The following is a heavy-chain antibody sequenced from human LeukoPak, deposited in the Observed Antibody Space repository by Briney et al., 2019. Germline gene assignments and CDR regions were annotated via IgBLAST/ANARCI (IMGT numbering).Heavy chain of an antibody. Sequence: SETLFLTCTVSGGSISTSYWSWIRQPPGKGLEWIGYILYSGSTSYNPSLKSRVTMSVDTSKSRFSLELNSMTPADTAVYYCARANWGSEGGRYFDYWGQGTLVTVSS. CDR2: ILYSGST. CDR1: GGSISTSY. CDR3: ARANWGSEGGRYFDY. D-gene: IGHD7-27*01. V-gene: IGHV4-59*01. J-gene: IGHJ4*02.